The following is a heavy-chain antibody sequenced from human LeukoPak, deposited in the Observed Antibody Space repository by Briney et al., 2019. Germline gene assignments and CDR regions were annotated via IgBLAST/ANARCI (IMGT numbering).Heavy chain of an antibody. Sequence: GGSLRLSCAASGFTVSSNDMSWVRQAPGKGLEWVSVIYSGGRTFYADSVKGRFTISRDNSKNTLYLQMNSLRAEDTAVYYCARIAAAGTDFDYWGQGTLVTVSS. D-gene: IGHD6-13*01. CDR2: IYSGGRT. CDR1: GFTVSSND. J-gene: IGHJ4*02. V-gene: IGHV3-53*01. CDR3: ARIAAAGTDFDY.